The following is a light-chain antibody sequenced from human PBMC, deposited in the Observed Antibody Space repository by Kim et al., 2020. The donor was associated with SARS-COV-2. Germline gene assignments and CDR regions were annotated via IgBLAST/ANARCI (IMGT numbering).Light chain of an antibody. V-gene: IGLV1-44*01. CDR2: NDN. Sequence: GQRVTIACSGRSPTVGRHFVNWYQHLPGTPPTVFIYNDNPRPSGGPDRFSGSRSGTSASLAISGLQSEDEADYYCATWDVTLNGWVFGGGTQLTVL. CDR3: ATWDVTLNGWV. J-gene: IGLJ3*02. CDR1: SPTVGRHF.